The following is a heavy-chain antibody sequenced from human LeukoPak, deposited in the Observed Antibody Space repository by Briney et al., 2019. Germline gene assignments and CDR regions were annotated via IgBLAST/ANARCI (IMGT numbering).Heavy chain of an antibody. CDR3: AKEVPTYYYDSSGYFDY. Sequence: GGSLRLSCAASGFTFSSYWMHWVRQAPGKGLEWVSAISGSGGSTYYADSVKGRFTISRDNSKNTLYLQMNSLRAEDTAVYYRAKEVPTYYYDSSGYFDYWGQGTLVTVSS. J-gene: IGHJ4*02. V-gene: IGHV3-23*01. D-gene: IGHD3-22*01. CDR2: ISGSGGST. CDR1: GFTFSSYW.